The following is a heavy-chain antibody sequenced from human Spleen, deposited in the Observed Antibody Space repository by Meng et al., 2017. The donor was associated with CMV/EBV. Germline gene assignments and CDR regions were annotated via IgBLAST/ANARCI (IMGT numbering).Heavy chain of an antibody. Sequence: GESLKISCAASGFTFNNYSMNWVRQAPGKGLQWLSYISSSSTTIFYADSVKGRFTITRDNAKNSLYLQMNSLRAEDTAVYYCASSSDWHFYFDYWGQGTLVTVSS. D-gene: IGHD6-25*01. CDR2: ISSSSTTI. J-gene: IGHJ4*02. CDR3: ASSSDWHFYFDY. V-gene: IGHV3-48*04. CDR1: GFTFNNYS.